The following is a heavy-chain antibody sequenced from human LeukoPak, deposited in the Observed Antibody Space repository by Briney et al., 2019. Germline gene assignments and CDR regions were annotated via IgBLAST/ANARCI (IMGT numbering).Heavy chain of an antibody. Sequence: EASVKVSCKTSGYTFTGYYIHWVRQAPGQGLEWLGRIDPNSGGTSYAHNFQGRVTMTRDTSISTAYMDLSSLRSDDTAVYYCARDSRVSGDYWGQGTLATVSS. V-gene: IGHV1-2*06. CDR1: GYTFTGYY. D-gene: IGHD2-2*01. J-gene: IGHJ4*02. CDR2: IDPNSGGT. CDR3: ARDSRVSGDY.